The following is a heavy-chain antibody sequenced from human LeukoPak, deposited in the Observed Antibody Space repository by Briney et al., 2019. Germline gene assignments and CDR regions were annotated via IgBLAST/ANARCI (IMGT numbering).Heavy chain of an antibody. V-gene: IGHV3-64D*06. D-gene: IGHD1-26*01. CDR1: GFTFSSCA. J-gene: IGHJ4*02. Sequence: GGSLRLSCSASGFTFSSCAMHWVRQAPGKGLEYVSTISSSGGNTYYADSVMGRFTISRDNPKNTLYLQMRSLSAEDTAVYYCVKGGVYSYRALDYWGQGTLVTVSS. CDR3: VKGGVYSYRALDY. CDR2: ISSSGGNT.